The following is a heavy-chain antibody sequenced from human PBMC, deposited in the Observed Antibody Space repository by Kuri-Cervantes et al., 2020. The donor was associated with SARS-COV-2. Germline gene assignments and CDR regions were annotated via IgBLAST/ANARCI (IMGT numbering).Heavy chain of an antibody. CDR1: GGTFSSYA. V-gene: IGHV1-69*05. D-gene: IGHD1-7*01. CDR2: IIPIFGTA. J-gene: IGHJ4*02. Sequence: SVKVSCKASGGTFSSYAISWVRQAPGQGLEWMGGIIPIFGTANYAQKFQGRVTITTDESTSTAYMELSSLRSEDTAVYYCARGPNGWNYEGWDYWGQGTLVTVSS. CDR3: ARGPNGWNYEGWDY.